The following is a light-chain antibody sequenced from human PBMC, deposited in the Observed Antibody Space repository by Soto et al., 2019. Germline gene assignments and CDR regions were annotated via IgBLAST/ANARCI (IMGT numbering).Light chain of an antibody. J-gene: IGKJ1*01. CDR1: QGISSY. CDR3: QQYKTYPPT. Sequence: DIQITQSPSSLSASVGDRVTITCRASQGISSYLAWYQQKPGKAPKLLIYAASTLQSGVPPRFSGTGSATENTLTIASLQSDDFATYYCQQYKTYPPTFGQGTKVDIK. V-gene: IGKV1-9*01. CDR2: AAS.